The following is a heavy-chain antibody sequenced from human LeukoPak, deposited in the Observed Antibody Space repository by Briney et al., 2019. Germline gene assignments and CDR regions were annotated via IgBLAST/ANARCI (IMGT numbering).Heavy chain of an antibody. CDR2: IKQDGSEK. J-gene: IGHJ4*02. D-gene: IGHD3-22*01. V-gene: IGHV3-7*01. Sequence: PGGSLRLSCAASGFTFSSYWMSWVRQAPGKGLEWVANIKQDGSEKYYVDSVKGRFTIPRDSAKNSLYLQMNSLRAEDTAVYYCARDPGGYDSSGYYRTDYFDYWGQGTLVTVSS. CDR1: GFTFSSYW. CDR3: ARDPGGYDSSGYYRTDYFDY.